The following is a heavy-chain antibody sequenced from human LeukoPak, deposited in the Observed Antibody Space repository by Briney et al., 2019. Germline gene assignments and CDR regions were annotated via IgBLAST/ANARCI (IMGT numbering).Heavy chain of an antibody. J-gene: IGHJ4*02. D-gene: IGHD3-10*01. CDR2: ISGSGGST. CDR3: AKAVFMVRGVIISRKGYYFDY. V-gene: IGHV3-23*01. CDR1: GFTLSSYA. Sequence: PGGSLRLSCAASGFTLSSYAMSWVRQAPGKGLEWVSAISGSGGSTYYADSVKGRFTISRDNSKNTLYLQMNSLRAEDTAVYYCAKAVFMVRGVIISRKGYYFDYWGQGTLVTVSS.